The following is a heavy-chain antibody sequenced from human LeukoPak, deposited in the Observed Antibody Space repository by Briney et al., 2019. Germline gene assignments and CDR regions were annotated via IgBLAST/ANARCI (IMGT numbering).Heavy chain of an antibody. D-gene: IGHD5-18*01. J-gene: IGHJ4*02. CDR3: VRGAEVQIWSYYFDY. CDR2: ISSSGSTK. V-gene: IGHV3-48*03. CDR1: GFTFSSYE. Sequence: QSGGSLRLSCAASGFTFSSYEMNWVRQAPGKGLEWVSYISSSGSTKYYADSVKGRFTISRDNAKNSLYLQMNSLRAEDTAFYYCVRGAEVQIWSYYFDYWGQGTLVTVSS.